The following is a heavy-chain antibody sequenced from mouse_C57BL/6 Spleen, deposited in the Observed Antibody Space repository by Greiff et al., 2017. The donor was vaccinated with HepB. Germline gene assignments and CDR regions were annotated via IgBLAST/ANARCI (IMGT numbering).Heavy chain of an antibody. CDR3: ARYRCSYAMDY. CDR2: ISNTANGYTT. Sequence: EVKLVESGGGLVQPGGSLSLSCAASGFTFTDYYMSWVRQPPGKALEWLGFISNTANGYTTEYSASVPGRFTISRDKSKSILYLQMNALRAEDSATYYCARYRCSYAMDYMGQGTSVTVSS. J-gene: IGHJ4*01. V-gene: IGHV7-3*01. CDR1: GFTFTDYY.